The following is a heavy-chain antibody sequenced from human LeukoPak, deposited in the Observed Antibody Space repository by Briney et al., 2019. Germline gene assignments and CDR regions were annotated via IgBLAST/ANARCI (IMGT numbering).Heavy chain of an antibody. J-gene: IGHJ4*02. CDR2: IDPSGGST. V-gene: IGHV1-46*01. CDR3: ARGSSGWLFDY. Sequence: GASVKVSCKASGYTFTSYYMHWVRRAPGQGLEWMAIIDPSGGSTSYAQKFQGRVTMTRDTSTSTVYMELSSLRSEDTAVYYCARGSSGWLFDYWGQGTLVTVSS. D-gene: IGHD6-19*01. CDR1: GYTFTSYY.